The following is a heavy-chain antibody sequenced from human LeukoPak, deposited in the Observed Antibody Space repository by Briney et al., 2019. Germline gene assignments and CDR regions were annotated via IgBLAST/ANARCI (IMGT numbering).Heavy chain of an antibody. V-gene: IGHV6-1*01. Sequence: SQTLSLTCAISGGSVSSNSAAWNWIRQSPSRGLEWLGRTYYRSKWYNDYAVSVKSRITINPDKYMNQFSLQLNSVTPEATAVYYCARVVAARQVYYYYMDVWGKGTTVTVSS. J-gene: IGHJ6*03. CDR1: GGSVSSNSAA. CDR2: TYYRSKWYN. CDR3: ARVVAARQVYYYYMDV. D-gene: IGHD6-6*01.